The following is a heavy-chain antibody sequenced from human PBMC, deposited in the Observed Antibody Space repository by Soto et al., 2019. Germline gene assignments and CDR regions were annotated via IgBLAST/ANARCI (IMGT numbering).Heavy chain of an antibody. CDR1: GFTFSSYS. CDR3: AKDTPYYYDSSGSPFDY. J-gene: IGHJ4*02. CDR2: ISGSGGST. Sequence: PGGSLRLSCAASGFTFSSYSMSWVRQAPGKGLEWVSAISGSGGSTYYADSVKGRFTISRDNSKNTLYLQMNSLRAEDTAVYYCAKDTPYYYDSSGSPFDYWGQETLVTVSS. D-gene: IGHD3-22*01. V-gene: IGHV3-23*01.